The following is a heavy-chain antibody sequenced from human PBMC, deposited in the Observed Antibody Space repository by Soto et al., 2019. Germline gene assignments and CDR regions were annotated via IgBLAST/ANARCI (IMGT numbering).Heavy chain of an antibody. J-gene: IGHJ4*02. Sequence: QLQLQESGPGLVKPSETLSLTCTVSGGSISSSSYYWGWIRQPPGKGLEWIGSIYYSGSTYYNPSLKGRVTISVDTSKNQFSLKLSSVTAADTAVYYCARHFRIRGATPDYWGQGTLVTVSS. CDR3: ARHFRIRGATPDY. D-gene: IGHD1-26*01. CDR1: GGSISSSSYY. V-gene: IGHV4-39*01. CDR2: IYYSGST.